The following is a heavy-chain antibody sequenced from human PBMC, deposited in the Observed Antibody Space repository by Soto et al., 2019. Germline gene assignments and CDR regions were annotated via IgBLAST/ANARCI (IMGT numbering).Heavy chain of an antibody. D-gene: IGHD4-4*01. CDR1: GYTFTNYY. CDR2: INPSGGST. V-gene: IGHV1-46*01. J-gene: IGHJ4*02. Sequence: QVQLVQSGAEVKMPGAAVKVSCKASGYTFTNYYIHWVRQAPGQGLEWMGVINPSGGSTTYAQRFQGRVTLTRDTSTSTDYMQLSRLSSGDTAVYYCARTSLDYICDYWGQGTLVTVSS. CDR3: ARTSLDYICDY.